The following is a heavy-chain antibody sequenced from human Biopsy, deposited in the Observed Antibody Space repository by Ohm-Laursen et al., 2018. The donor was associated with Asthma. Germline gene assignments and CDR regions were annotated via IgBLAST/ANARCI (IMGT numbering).Heavy chain of an antibody. CDR2: INAANGNT. Sequence: SVKVSCKASGYTFINYAIHWVRQAPGHSLEWMGWINAANGNTKYSQKFQGRLTISRDTSASTAYMDLSSLRSEDTAVYCCARTYFDFLTGQVHDAFAMWGQGTMVTVSS. J-gene: IGHJ3*02. CDR1: GYTFINYA. V-gene: IGHV1-3*01. D-gene: IGHD3-9*01. CDR3: ARTYFDFLTGQVHDAFAM.